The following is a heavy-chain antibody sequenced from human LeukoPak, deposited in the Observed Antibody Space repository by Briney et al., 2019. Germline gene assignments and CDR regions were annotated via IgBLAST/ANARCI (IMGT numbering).Heavy chain of an antibody. CDR3: AMGTGRFGKPFDY. J-gene: IGHJ4*02. Sequence: ASVNVSCKASGYTFTGYYMHWVRQAPGQGLEWMGWINPNSGGTNYAQKFQGRVTMTRDTSISPAYMELSRLRSDDTAVYYCAMGTGRFGKPFDYWGQGTLVTVSS. CDR1: GYTFTGYY. V-gene: IGHV1-2*02. D-gene: IGHD3-10*01. CDR2: INPNSGGT.